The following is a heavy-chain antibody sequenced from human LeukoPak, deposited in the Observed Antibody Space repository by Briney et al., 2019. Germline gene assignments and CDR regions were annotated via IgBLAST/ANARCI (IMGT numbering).Heavy chain of an antibody. Sequence: GRSLRLSCAASGFTFSSYAMHWVRQAPGKGLEWVAVISYDGSNKYYADSVKGRFTISRDNSKNTLYLQMNSLRAEDTAVYYCARPQGDYRTYQPPFDYWGQGTLVTVSS. CDR2: ISYDGSNK. CDR3: ARPQGDYRTYQPPFDY. V-gene: IGHV3-30-3*01. CDR1: GFTFSSYA. J-gene: IGHJ4*02. D-gene: IGHD4-11*01.